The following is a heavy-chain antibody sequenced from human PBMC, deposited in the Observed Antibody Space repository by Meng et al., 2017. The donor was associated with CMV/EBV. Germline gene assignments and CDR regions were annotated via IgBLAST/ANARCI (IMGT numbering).Heavy chain of an antibody. J-gene: IGHJ6*02. Sequence: GESLKISCAASGFTFSDYYMSWIRQAPGKGLEWVSSISSSSSYIYYADSVKGRFTISRDNAKNSLYLQMNSLRAEDTAVYYCARDRIAAAGTPVGYYYGMDVWGQGTTVTVSS. CDR2: ISSSSSYI. V-gene: IGHV3-11*04. D-gene: IGHD6-13*01. CDR1: GFTFSDYY. CDR3: ARDRIAAAGTPVGYYYGMDV.